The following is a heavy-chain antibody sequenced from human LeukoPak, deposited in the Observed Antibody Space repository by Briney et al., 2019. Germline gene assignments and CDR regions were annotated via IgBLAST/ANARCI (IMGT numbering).Heavy chain of an antibody. D-gene: IGHD6-13*01. J-gene: IGHJ6*02. CDR3: ARDRIAAAGRTDYYYYYGMDV. Sequence: GGSLRLSCAASGFTFSSYSMNWVRQAPGKGLEWVSYISSSSSTIYYADSVKGRFTISRDNAKNSLYLQMNSLRAEDTAVYYCARDRIAAAGRTDYYYYYGMDVWGQGTAVTVSS. CDR2: ISSSSSTI. V-gene: IGHV3-48*04. CDR1: GFTFSSYS.